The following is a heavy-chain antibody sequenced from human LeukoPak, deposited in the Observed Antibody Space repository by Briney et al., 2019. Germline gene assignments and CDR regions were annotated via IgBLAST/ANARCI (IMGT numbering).Heavy chain of an antibody. V-gene: IGHV3-7*01. Sequence: GGSLRLSCAASGGTFSSYWMSWVRQAPGKGLEWVGSIRQDGSEKYYVDFLSGRFTISRDNAKNSLYLQMTSLSAEDTAVYYCATLDGYNPRYWGQGTLVTVSS. D-gene: IGHD5-24*01. J-gene: IGHJ4*02. CDR3: ATLDGYNPRY. CDR1: GGTFSSYW. CDR2: IRQDGSEK.